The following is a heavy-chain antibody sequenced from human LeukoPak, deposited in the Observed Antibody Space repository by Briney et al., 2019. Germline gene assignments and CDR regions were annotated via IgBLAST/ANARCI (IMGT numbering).Heavy chain of an antibody. J-gene: IGHJ4*02. CDR3: ARAQEGYYDSSGYPDY. CDR2: MSYDGSNK. V-gene: IGHV3-30*04. D-gene: IGHD3-22*01. CDR1: GFTFSSYA. Sequence: GRSLRLSCAASGFTFSSYAMHWVRQAPGKGLEWVAVMSYDGSNKYYADSVKGRFTISRDNSKNTLYLQMNSLRAEDTAVYYCARAQEGYYDSSGYPDYWGQGTLVTVSS.